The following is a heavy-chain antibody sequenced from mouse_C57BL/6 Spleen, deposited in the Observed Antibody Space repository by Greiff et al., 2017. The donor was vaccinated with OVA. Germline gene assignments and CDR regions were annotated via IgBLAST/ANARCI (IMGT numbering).Heavy chain of an antibody. D-gene: IGHD4-1*01. CDR3: AREGLGLHYFDY. Sequence: DVQLQESVAELVRPGASVKLSCTASGFNIKNPYMHWVKQRPEQGLEWIGRIDPANGNTKYAPKFQGKATITADTSSNTAYLQLSSLTSEDTAIYYCAREGLGLHYFDYWGQGTTLTVSS. V-gene: IGHV14-3*01. J-gene: IGHJ2*01. CDR1: GFNIKNPY. CDR2: IDPANGNT.